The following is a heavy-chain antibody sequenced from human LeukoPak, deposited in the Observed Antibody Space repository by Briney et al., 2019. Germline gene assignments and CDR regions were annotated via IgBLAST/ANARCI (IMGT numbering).Heavy chain of an antibody. CDR1: GYTFTGYY. D-gene: IGHD4-11*01. V-gene: IGHV1-2*02. J-gene: IGHJ3*02. CDR2: INPNSGGT. Sequence: ASVKVSCKASGYTFTGYYMHWVRQAPGQGLEWMGWINPNSGGTNYAQKFQGRVTMTRDTSISTAYMELSRLRSDDTAVYYCARTRPDYTDAFDIWGQGTMVTVSS. CDR3: ARTRPDYTDAFDI.